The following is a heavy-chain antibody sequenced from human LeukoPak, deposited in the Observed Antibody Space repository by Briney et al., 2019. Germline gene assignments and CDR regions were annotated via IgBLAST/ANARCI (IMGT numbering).Heavy chain of an antibody. D-gene: IGHD3-9*01. Sequence: PGGSLRLSCAASGFTFSNYDMNWVRQAPGKGLEWVANIKQDGSEKYYVDSVKGRFTISRDNAKNSLYLQMNSPRAEDTAVYYCARVGYDILTGRATRFDPWGQGTLVTVSS. CDR1: GFTFSNYD. V-gene: IGHV3-7*01. CDR2: IKQDGSEK. J-gene: IGHJ5*02. CDR3: ARVGYDILTGRATRFDP.